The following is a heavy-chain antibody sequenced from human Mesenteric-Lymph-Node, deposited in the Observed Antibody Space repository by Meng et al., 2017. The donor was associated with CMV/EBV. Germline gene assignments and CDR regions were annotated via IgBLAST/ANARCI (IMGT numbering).Heavy chain of an antibody. CDR2: INPNSGNT. Sequence: ASVKVSCKASGYTFTGYYMHWVRQAPGQGLEWMGWINPNSGNTGYAQKFQGRVTMTRDTSISTAYMELRSLRSEDTAVYYCARIRKYVGALRVDYDPWGQGTLVTVSS. CDR1: GYTFTGYY. J-gene: IGHJ5*02. V-gene: IGHV1-8*02. CDR3: ARIRKYVGALRVDYDP. D-gene: IGHD1-26*01.